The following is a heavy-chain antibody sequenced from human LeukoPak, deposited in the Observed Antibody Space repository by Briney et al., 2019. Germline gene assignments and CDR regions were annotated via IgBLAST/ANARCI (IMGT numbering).Heavy chain of an antibody. Sequence: GGSLRLSCAASGFTFSSHGMNWVRQAPGKGLEWVSGISGSGDTTYYADSVKGRFTISRDNSKNTLYLQMNSLRAEDTAVYYCARDSGYDGYNWFDPWGQGTLVTVSS. CDR1: GFTFSSHG. D-gene: IGHD5-12*01. CDR3: ARDSGYDGYNWFDP. J-gene: IGHJ5*02. V-gene: IGHV3-23*01. CDR2: ISGSGDTT.